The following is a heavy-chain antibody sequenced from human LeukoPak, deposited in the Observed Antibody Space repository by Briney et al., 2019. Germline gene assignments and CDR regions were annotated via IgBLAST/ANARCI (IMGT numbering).Heavy chain of an antibody. CDR1: GGSISSSSYY. J-gene: IGHJ4*02. D-gene: IGHD2-15*01. CDR2: IYYSGST. Sequence: PSETLSLTCTVSGGSISSSSYYWGWIRQPPGKGLEWIGSIYYSGSTYYNPSLKSRVTISVDTSKNQFSLRLSSVTAADTAVYYCARGFAISTPGYFDYWGLGTLVTVSS. CDR3: ARGFAISTPGYFDY. V-gene: IGHV4-39*01.